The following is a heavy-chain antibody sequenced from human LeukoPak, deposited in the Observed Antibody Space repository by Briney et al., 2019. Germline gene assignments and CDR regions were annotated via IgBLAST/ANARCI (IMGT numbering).Heavy chain of an antibody. D-gene: IGHD6-19*01. CDR1: GGSFSGYY. J-gene: IGHJ4*02. CDR3: ASTGIAVAGGGDYFDY. Sequence: PSETLSLTCAVYGGSFSGYYWSWIRQPPGKGLEWIGSIYYSGSTYYNPSLKSRVTISVDTSKNQFSLKLSSVTAADTAVYYCASTGIAVAGGGDYFDYWGQGTLVTVSS. V-gene: IGHV4-34*01. CDR2: IYYSGST.